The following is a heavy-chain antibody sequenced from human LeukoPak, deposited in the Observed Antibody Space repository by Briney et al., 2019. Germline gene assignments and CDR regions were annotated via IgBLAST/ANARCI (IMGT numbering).Heavy chain of an antibody. V-gene: IGHV3-21*01. J-gene: IGHJ4*02. Sequence: GGSLRLSCAASGFTFSSYSINWVRQAPGKGLEWVSSISSSSSYIYYADSVKGRFTISRDNAKNSLYLQMNSLRAEDTAVYYCARAYSSGWYKGGTGFDYWGQGTLVTVSS. CDR1: GFTFSSYS. D-gene: IGHD6-19*01. CDR3: ARAYSSGWYKGGTGFDY. CDR2: ISSSSSYI.